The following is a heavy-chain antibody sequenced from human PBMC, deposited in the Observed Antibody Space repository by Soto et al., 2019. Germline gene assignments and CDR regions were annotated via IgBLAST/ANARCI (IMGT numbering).Heavy chain of an antibody. V-gene: IGHV1-3*01. CDR3: ARGNYDIFTGFTRESYYYYMDV. CDR1: GYTFTSYA. Sequence: ASVKVSCKASGYTFTSYAMHWVRQAPGQRLEWMGWINAGNGNTKYSQKFQGRVTITRDTSASTAYMELSSLRSEDTAVYYCARGNYDIFTGFTRESYYYYMDVWGKGTTVTVSS. D-gene: IGHD3-9*01. CDR2: INAGNGNT. J-gene: IGHJ6*03.